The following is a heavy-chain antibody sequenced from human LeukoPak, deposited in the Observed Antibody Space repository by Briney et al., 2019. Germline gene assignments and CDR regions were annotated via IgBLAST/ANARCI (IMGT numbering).Heavy chain of an antibody. D-gene: IGHD4-17*01. CDR1: GFTFSSYW. CDR3: ARDVRLPLRFDDY. CDR2: IKQDGSEK. V-gene: IGHV3-7*04. J-gene: IGHJ4*02. Sequence: GGSLRLSCAASGFTFSSYWMSWVRQAPGKGLEWVANIKQDGSEKYYVDSVKGRFTISRDNAKNSLYLQMNSLRAEDTAVYYCARDVRLPLRFDDYWGQGTLVTVSS.